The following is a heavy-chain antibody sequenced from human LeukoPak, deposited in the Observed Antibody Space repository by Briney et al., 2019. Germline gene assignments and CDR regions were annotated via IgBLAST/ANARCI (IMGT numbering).Heavy chain of an antibody. CDR2: ISSSSSYI. Sequence: GGSLRLSCAASGFTFSSYSMNWVRQAPGKGLEWVSSISSSSSYIYYADSVKGRFTISRDNAKNSLYLQMNSPRAEDTAVYYCARDRTYYYDSSGYSDAFDIWGQGTMVTVSS. J-gene: IGHJ3*02. V-gene: IGHV3-21*01. CDR1: GFTFSSYS. D-gene: IGHD3-22*01. CDR3: ARDRTYYYDSSGYSDAFDI.